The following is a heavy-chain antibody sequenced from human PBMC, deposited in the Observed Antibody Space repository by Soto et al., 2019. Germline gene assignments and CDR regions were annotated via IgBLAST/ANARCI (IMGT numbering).Heavy chain of an antibody. CDR3: ARETSRYCSGGSCYSGYNWFDP. CDR2: IYYSGTT. D-gene: IGHD2-15*01. Sequence: PSETLSLTCTVSGGSISSNSWSWIRQPPGKGLEWIGYIYYSGTTNYNPSLKSRVTISVDTSKNQFSLKLSSVTAADTAVYYCARETSRYCSGGSCYSGYNWFDPWGQGTLVTV. J-gene: IGHJ5*02. V-gene: IGHV4-59*01. CDR1: GGSISSNS.